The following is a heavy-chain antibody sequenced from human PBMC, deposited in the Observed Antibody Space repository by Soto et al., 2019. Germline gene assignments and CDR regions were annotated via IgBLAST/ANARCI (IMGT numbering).Heavy chain of an antibody. D-gene: IGHD6-19*01. J-gene: IGHJ5*02. CDR3: AREWGITVAGRPGENWFDP. Sequence: GASVKVSCKASGYTFTSYFMHWVRQAPGQGLEWMGIINPSGGSTNYAQKFQGRVTMTRDTSTNTIYMELNSLRSEDTAVYYCAREWGITVAGRPGENWFDPWGPGTLVTVSS. CDR2: INPSGGST. V-gene: IGHV1-46*01. CDR1: GYTFTSYF.